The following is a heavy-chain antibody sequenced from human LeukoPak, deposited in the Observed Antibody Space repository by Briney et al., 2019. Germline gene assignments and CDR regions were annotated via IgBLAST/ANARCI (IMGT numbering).Heavy chain of an antibody. D-gene: IGHD3-10*01. J-gene: IGHJ5*02. V-gene: IGHV1-69*04. CDR1: GGTFSSYA. CDR3: ARDPPFGSGPLVSWFAP. Sequence: SVKVSCKASGGTFSSYAISWVRQAPGQGLEWMGRIIPILGIANYAQKFQGRVTITADKSTSTAYMELSSLRSEDTAVYYCARDPPFGSGPLVSWFAPGAQEPLVTV. CDR2: IIPILGIA.